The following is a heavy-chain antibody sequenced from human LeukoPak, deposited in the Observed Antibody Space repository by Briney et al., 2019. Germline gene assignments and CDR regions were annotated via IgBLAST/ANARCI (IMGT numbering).Heavy chain of an antibody. CDR1: GYTFTSYG. V-gene: IGHV1-18*01. J-gene: IGHJ4*02. CDR2: ISAYSGNT. CDR3: ASSTSSMYYFDY. D-gene: IGHD2-2*01. Sequence: ASVKVSCKASGYTFTSYGISWVRQAPGQGLEWMGWISAYSGNTNYAQKLQGRVAMTTDTSTSTAYMELRSLRSDDTAVYYCASSTSSMYYFDYWGQGTLVTVSS.